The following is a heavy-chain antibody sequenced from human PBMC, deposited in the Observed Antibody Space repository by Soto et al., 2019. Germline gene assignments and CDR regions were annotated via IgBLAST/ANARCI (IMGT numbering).Heavy chain of an antibody. CDR2: INRSGST. V-gene: IGHV4-34*01. CDR1: GGSFGGSY. CDR3: ARGEFGVSYCSGTSHYCAFDI. Sequence: SETLSLTCAVHGGSFGGSYWSWIRQSPGKELEWIGEINRSGSTNYKSALKSRVTISVDTTKNQFSLKLTSVTAADTAMYYCARGEFGVSYCSGTSHYCAFDIWGQGAMVTVSS. D-gene: IGHD2-2*01. J-gene: IGHJ3*02.